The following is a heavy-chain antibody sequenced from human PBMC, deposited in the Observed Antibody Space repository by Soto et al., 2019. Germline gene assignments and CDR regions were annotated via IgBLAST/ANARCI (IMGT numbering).Heavy chain of an antibody. CDR1: GGSFSGYY. CDR3: VRGRVPAAMGIDP. V-gene: IGHV4-34*01. Sequence: SETLSLTCAVYGGSFSGYYWSWIRQPPGKGLEWIGEINHSGSTNYNPSLKSRVTISVDTSKNQFSLKLSSVTAADTAVYYCVRGRVPAAMGIDPWGQGTLVTVSS. J-gene: IGHJ5*02. D-gene: IGHD2-2*01. CDR2: INHSGST.